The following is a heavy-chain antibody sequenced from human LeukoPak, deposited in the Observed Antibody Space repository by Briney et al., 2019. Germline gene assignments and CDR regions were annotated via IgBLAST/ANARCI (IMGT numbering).Heavy chain of an antibody. CDR1: GFTFSSYG. V-gene: IGHV3-30*03. CDR2: ISYDGSNK. Sequence: GGSLRLSCAASGFTFSSYGMHWVRQAPGKGLEWVAVISYDGSNKYYADSVKGRFTISRDNSKNTLYLQMNSLRAEDTAVYYCARSYGRLYYYYGMDVWGKGTTVTVSS. D-gene: IGHD4-17*01. J-gene: IGHJ6*04. CDR3: ARSYGRLYYYYGMDV.